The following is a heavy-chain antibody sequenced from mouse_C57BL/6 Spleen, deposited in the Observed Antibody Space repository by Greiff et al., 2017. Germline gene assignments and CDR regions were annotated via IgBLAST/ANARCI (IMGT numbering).Heavy chain of an antibody. CDR2: IYPGDGDT. CDR3: ARTGSSYYFDY. D-gene: IGHD1-1*01. V-gene: IGHV1-80*01. Sequence: QVQLKQSGAELVKPGASVKISCKASGYAFSSYWMNWVKQRPGKGLEWIGQIYPGDGDTNYNGKFKGKATLTADKSSSTAYMQLSSLTSEDSAVYFCARTGSSYYFDYWGQGTTLTVSS. CDR1: GYAFSSYW. J-gene: IGHJ2*01.